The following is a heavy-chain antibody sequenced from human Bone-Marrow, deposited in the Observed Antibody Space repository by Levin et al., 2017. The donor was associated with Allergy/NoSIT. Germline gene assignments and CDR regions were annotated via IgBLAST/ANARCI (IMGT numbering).Heavy chain of an antibody. CDR3: ARTPFDSSGPWWFDP. Sequence: GESLKISCKASGYTLTNYGIAWVRQAPGQGLEWVAWISAYNGNTNFAQNFQARVTMTTDTSTNTAFMELRYLTSDDTAVYFCARTPFDSSGPWWFDPWGQGTLVTVSS. CDR1: GYTLTNYG. D-gene: IGHD3-22*01. J-gene: IGHJ5*02. CDR2: ISAYNGNT. V-gene: IGHV1-18*01.